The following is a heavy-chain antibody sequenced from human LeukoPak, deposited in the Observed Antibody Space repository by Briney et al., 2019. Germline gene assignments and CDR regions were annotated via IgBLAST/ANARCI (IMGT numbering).Heavy chain of an antibody. D-gene: IGHD3-10*01. V-gene: IGHV4-31*03. CDR2: IYYSGST. CDR1: GGSISSGVYY. CDR3: ARGVKGLRGAFDI. Sequence: SETLSLTCTVSGGSISSGVYYWSWIRQHPGKGLEWIGYIYYSGSTYSNPSLKSRLTMSVDISKNQFSLKLSSVTAADTAVYYCARGVKGLRGAFDIWGQGTMVTVPS. J-gene: IGHJ3*02.